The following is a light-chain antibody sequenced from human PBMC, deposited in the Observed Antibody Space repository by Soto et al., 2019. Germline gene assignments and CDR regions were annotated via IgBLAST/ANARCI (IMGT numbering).Light chain of an antibody. J-gene: IGKJ2*01. CDR2: GAS. CDR1: QSVTSDF. V-gene: IGKV3-20*01. Sequence: EIVLTQSPGSPSLSPGDTATLSCRASQSVTSDFLAWYQHKPGQAPRLLIYGASSRATGIPDRFTGSGSGIDFTLTISRLEPEDFALYYCHNYCHGRDTFGQGTKLEIK. CDR3: HNYCHGRDT.